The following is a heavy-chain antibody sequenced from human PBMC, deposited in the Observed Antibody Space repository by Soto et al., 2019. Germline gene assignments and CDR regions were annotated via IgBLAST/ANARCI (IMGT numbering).Heavy chain of an antibody. D-gene: IGHD3-22*01. CDR1: GGSISSSSYY. J-gene: IGHJ3*02. Sequence: SETLSLTCTVSGGSISSSSYYWGWIRQPPGKGLEWIGSIYYSGSTYYNPSLKSRVTISVDTSNNQLSLKLSSVTAADTAVYYCARDMWYYYDSSGYFQDAFDIWGQGTMVTVSS. CDR3: ARDMWYYYDSSGYFQDAFDI. V-gene: IGHV4-39*02. CDR2: IYYSGST.